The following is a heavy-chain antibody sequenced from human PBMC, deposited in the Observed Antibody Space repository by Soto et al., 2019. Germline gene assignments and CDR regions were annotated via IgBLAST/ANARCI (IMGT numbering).Heavy chain of an antibody. CDR3: ATRPLLPGAP. J-gene: IGHJ3*01. Sequence: EVQLVESGGGLIQPGGSLRLSCAASGFTFSSNDMNWVRQAPGKGLEWVSLIYSSGSTYYADSVKCRFTISRDNSKNTLYRQMSSLRAEDTAVYYCATRPLLPGAPWGQGTMVTVSS. D-gene: IGHD3-22*01. CDR2: IYSSGST. CDR1: GFTFSSND. V-gene: IGHV3-53*01.